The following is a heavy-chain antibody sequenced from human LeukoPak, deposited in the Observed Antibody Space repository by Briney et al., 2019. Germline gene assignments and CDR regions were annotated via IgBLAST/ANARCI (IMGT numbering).Heavy chain of an antibody. D-gene: IGHD3-22*01. CDR1: VGSFSGYY. J-gene: IGHJ4*02. CDR2: INHSGST. CDR3: ARATYYYDSSGTGFDY. V-gene: IGHV4-34*01. Sequence: SETLSLTRAVYVGSFSGYYWSWMRQPPGKGLEWMGEINHSGSTNYNCPHKDPITISVDTSKNQFSLKLTSVTAADTAVYYCARATYYYDSSGTGFDYWGQGTLVTVSS.